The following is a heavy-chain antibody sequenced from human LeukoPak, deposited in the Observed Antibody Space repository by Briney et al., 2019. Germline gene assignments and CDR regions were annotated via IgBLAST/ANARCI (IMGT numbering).Heavy chain of an antibody. CDR2: IYHSGST. CDR1: GGSISSGGYS. Sequence: SETLSLTCAVSGGSISSGGYSWSWIRQPPGKGLEWIGYIYHSGSTYYNPSLKSRVTISVDRSENQFSLKLSSVTAADTAVYYCARGGYCSSTSCYGNWFDPWGQGTLVTVSS. D-gene: IGHD2-2*01. CDR3: ARGGYCSSTSCYGNWFDP. V-gene: IGHV4-30-2*01. J-gene: IGHJ5*02.